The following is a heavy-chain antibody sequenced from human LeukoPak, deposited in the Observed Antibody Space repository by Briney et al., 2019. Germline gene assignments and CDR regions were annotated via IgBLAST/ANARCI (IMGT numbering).Heavy chain of an antibody. V-gene: IGHV4-39*07. CDR2: IYYSGST. Sequence: SETLSLTCTVSGGSISSSSYYWGWIRQPPGKGLEWIGSIYYSGSTYYNPSLKSRVTISVDTSKNQFSLKLSSVTAADTAVYYCARASSVDYYYYYMAVWGKGTRVTVSS. CDR3: ARASSVDYYYYYMAV. CDR1: GGSISSSSYY. J-gene: IGHJ6*03.